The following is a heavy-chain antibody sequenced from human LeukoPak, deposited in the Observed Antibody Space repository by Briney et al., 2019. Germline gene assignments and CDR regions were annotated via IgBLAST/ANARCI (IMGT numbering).Heavy chain of an antibody. V-gene: IGHV3-73*01. Sequence: PGGSLRLSCAASGFIFSDSAVHWVRQASGKGLEWVGRIRARANTYATAYAASVKGRFTISRDDSKNTAYLQMNSLKTEDTAVYYCTRLEGVAYGMDVWGQGTTVTVSS. D-gene: IGHD3-16*01. CDR2: IRARANTYAT. CDR3: TRLEGVAYGMDV. J-gene: IGHJ6*02. CDR1: GFIFSDSA.